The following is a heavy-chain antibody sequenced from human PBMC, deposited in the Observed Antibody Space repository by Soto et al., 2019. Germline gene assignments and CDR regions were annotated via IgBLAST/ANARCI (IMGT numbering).Heavy chain of an antibody. D-gene: IGHD3-10*02. CDR2: IIPIFGTA. CDR1: GGTLSSYA. J-gene: IGHJ5*02. CDR3: ARGRTMIGENWFDP. Sequence: GASVKVSCKASGGTLSSYAISWVRQAPGQGLEWMGGIIPIFGTANYAQKFQGRVTITADESTSTAYMELSSLRSEDTAVYYCARGRTMIGENWFDPWGQGPLVTVSS. V-gene: IGHV1-69*13.